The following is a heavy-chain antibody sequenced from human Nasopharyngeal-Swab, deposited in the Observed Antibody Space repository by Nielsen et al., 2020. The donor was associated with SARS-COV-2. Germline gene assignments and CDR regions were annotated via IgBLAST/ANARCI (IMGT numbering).Heavy chain of an antibody. D-gene: IGHD4-17*01. CDR1: GYTFTSYG. CDR2: ISARNCDT. Sequence: ASEKVSCKASGYTFTSYGITWLRQAPGQGLEWMGWISARNCDTNYAQKFQGRVTLTTGTSPNTAYIELRSLRSDDTAVYYCTLRDYLYWGQGTLITVSS. J-gene: IGHJ4*02. CDR3: TLRDYLY. V-gene: IGHV1-18*01.